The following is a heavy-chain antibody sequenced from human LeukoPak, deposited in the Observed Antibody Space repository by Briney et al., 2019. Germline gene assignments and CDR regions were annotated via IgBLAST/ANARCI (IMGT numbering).Heavy chain of an antibody. D-gene: IGHD5-24*01. CDR1: GFTFSYYS. V-gene: IGHV3-48*02. CDR3: ARNGYLPADYYFDY. CDR2: ITNSSSTI. Sequence: GGSLRLSCAASGFTFSYYSMNWVRQAPGKGLEWVSYITNSSSTIYYADSVKGRFTISRDNVKNSLYLQMNSLRDEDTAVYYCARNGYLPADYYFDYWGQGTLVTVSS. J-gene: IGHJ4*02.